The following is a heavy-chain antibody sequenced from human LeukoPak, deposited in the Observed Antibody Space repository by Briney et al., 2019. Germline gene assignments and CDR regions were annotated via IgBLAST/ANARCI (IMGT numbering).Heavy chain of an antibody. CDR1: GFTFSSYG. V-gene: IGHV3-30*18. CDR2: ISYDGSNK. CDR3: AESALGEIDYYGMDV. D-gene: IGHD3-16*01. J-gene: IGHJ6*02. Sequence: PSGGSLRLSCAASGFTFSSYGMHWVRQAPGKGLEWMAVISYDGSNKFYADSVKGRFTISRDNSKNTLFLQMNSLRAEDTAVYYCAESALGEIDYYGMDVWGQGTTVSVSS.